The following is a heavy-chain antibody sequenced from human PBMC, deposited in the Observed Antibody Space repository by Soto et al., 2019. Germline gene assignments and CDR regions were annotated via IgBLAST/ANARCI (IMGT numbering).Heavy chain of an antibody. Sequence: PGGSLRLSCAASGFTFSSYWMHWVRQAPGKGLVWVSRINSDGSSTSYADSVKGRFTISRDNAENTLYLQMNSLRAEDTAVYYCARGGPFAATQGHWGQGTLVTVS. J-gene: IGHJ4*02. V-gene: IGHV3-74*01. D-gene: IGHD2-15*01. CDR1: GFTFSSYW. CDR3: ARGGPFAATQGH. CDR2: INSDGSST.